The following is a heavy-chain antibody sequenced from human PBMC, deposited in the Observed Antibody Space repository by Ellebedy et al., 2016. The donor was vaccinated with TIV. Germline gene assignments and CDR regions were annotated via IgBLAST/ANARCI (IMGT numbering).Heavy chain of an antibody. D-gene: IGHD6-19*01. CDR3: ARMQWLIRKAFDM. V-gene: IGHV2-26*01. Sequence: SGPTLVKPTETLRLTCTVSGFSLSNARMGVSWIRQPPGKALEWLAHIFSNDEKSYRKSLKSRLTISEDSSKSQVVLTMTNMDPMDSATYYCARMQWLIRKAFDMWGQGTIVTVSS. CDR2: IFSNDEK. J-gene: IGHJ3*02. CDR1: GFSLSNARMG.